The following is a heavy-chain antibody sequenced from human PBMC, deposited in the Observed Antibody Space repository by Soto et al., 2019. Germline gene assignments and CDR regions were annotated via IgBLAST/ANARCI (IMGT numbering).Heavy chain of an antibody. V-gene: IGHV4-34*03. Sequence: SETLSLTCAVYGGSFSGYYWSWIRQPPGKGLEWIGEINHSGSTNYNPSLKSRVTISVDTSKNQFSLKLSSVTAADTAVYYCTTNRMELRFDYWGQGTLVTVSS. D-gene: IGHD1-26*01. CDR1: GGSFSGYY. CDR3: TTNRMELRFDY. CDR2: INHSGST. J-gene: IGHJ4*02.